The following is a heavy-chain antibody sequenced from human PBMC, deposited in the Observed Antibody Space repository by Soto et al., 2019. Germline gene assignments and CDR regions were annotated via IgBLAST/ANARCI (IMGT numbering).Heavy chain of an antibody. D-gene: IGHD3-10*01. CDR1: GGPINDYY. Sequence: SETPSLTCAVSGGPINDYYWGWIRQPPGMELEXIGXXYXXGXTXXXPXXXSRVTISVDTSKNQFSLKLSSVTAADTAVYFYARGPVGSSRDWFDPWGQGTLVTASS. J-gene: IGHJ5*02. V-gene: IGHV4-59*01. CDR3: ARGPVGSSRDWFDP. CDR2: XYXXGXT.